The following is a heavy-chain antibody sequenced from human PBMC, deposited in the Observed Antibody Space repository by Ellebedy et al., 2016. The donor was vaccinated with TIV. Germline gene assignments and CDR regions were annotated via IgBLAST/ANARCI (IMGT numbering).Heavy chain of an antibody. CDR2: ISGSGGST. J-gene: IGHJ4*02. CDR3: AKDYQLVQRFQDY. D-gene: IGHD6-13*01. CDR1: GFTFSSYA. V-gene: IGHV3-23*01. Sequence: GGSLRLXXAASGFTFSSYAMSWVRQAPGKGLEWVSAISGSGGSTYYADSVKGRFTISRDNSKNTLYLQMNSLRAEDTAVYYCAKDYQLVQRFQDYWGQGTLVTVSS.